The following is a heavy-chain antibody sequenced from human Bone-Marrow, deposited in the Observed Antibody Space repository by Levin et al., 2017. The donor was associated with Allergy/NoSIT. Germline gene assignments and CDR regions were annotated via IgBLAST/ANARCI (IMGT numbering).Heavy chain of an antibody. J-gene: IGHJ4*02. CDR1: GGSISSYY. V-gene: IGHV4-4*07. D-gene: IGHD3-22*01. CDR2: IYISGNT. Sequence: KPSETLSLTCTVSGGSISSYYWSWIRQPTGKGLEWIGRIYISGNTNYNTSLKSRIAMSLDTSRNQVSLNLNSVTAADTAVYYCARDSGGNGYPDYWGQGTLVTVSS. CDR3: ARDSGGNGYPDY.